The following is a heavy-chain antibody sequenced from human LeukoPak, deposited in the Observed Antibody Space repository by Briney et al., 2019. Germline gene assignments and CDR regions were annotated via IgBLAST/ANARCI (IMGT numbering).Heavy chain of an antibody. D-gene: IGHD5-18*01. CDR1: GYSFTSYW. Sequence: PGESLKISCKGSGYSFTSYWIGWVRQMPGKGLEWMGIIYPGDSDTRYSPSFQGQVTISADKSISTAYLQWSGLKASDTAMYYCARGDGYSYGSYYYGMDVWGQGTTVTVSS. J-gene: IGHJ6*02. CDR2: IYPGDSDT. V-gene: IGHV5-51*01. CDR3: ARGDGYSYGSYYYGMDV.